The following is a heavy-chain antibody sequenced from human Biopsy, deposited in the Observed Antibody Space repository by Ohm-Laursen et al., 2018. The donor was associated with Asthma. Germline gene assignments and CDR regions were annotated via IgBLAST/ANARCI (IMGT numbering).Heavy chain of an antibody. V-gene: IGHV4-59*06. J-gene: IGHJ5*02. CDR2: IYSSGDT. CDR3: ARTTYGDDGFDP. Sequence: SETLSLTCTVSGGSISSYYWSWIRQAPGKGLEWIAYIYSSGDTYYSPSLKSRVSISLDTSKNQFSLSLTSVTAADTAVYYCARTTYGDDGFDPWGQGTLVTVSS. D-gene: IGHD4-17*01. CDR1: GGSISSYY.